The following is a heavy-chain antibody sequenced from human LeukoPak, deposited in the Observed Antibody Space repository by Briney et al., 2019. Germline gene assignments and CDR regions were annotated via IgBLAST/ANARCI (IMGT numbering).Heavy chain of an antibody. D-gene: IGHD3-10*01. Sequence: GGSLRLSCAASGFTFSSYAMSWVRQAPGKGLEWVSAISGSGGSRYYADSVKGRFTISRDNSKKTLYLQMNGLRAEDTAVYYCAKVVTMVRGVSYLFDYWGQGTLVTVSS. CDR3: AKVVTMVRGVSYLFDY. CDR1: GFTFSSYA. J-gene: IGHJ4*02. CDR2: ISGSGGSR. V-gene: IGHV3-23*01.